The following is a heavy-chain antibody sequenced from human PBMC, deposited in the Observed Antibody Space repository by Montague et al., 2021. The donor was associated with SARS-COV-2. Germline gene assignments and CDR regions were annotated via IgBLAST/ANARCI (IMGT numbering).Heavy chain of an antibody. CDR2: INHRGST. CDR3: ARGGLAGGNYDIWSFSYTSPLDY. V-gene: IGHV4-34*01. J-gene: IGHJ4*02. CDR1: GGSFSAHS. Sequence: SETLSLTCAVYGGSFSAHSWSWIRQSPGKGLEWIGEINHRGSTTYMSSLKSRVTMSVDTSKNQFSLKMSSMTAADTAIYYCARGGLAGGNYDIWSFSYTSPLDYWGQGTQVTVSS. D-gene: IGHD3-3*01.